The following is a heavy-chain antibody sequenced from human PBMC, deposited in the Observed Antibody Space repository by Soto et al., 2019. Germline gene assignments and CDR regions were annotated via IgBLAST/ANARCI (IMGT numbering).Heavy chain of an antibody. CDR3: ARKIYDSDTGPNFQYYFDS. J-gene: IGHJ4*02. V-gene: IGHV5-10-1*01. CDR2: IDPSDSQT. Sequence: GESLKISCXGSGYSFAGYWITWVRQKPGKGVEWMGRIDPSDSQTYYSPSFRGHVTISVTKSITTVFLQWSSLRASDTAMYYCARKIYDSDTGPNFQYYFDSWGQGTPVTVSS. D-gene: IGHD3-22*01. CDR1: GYSFAGYW.